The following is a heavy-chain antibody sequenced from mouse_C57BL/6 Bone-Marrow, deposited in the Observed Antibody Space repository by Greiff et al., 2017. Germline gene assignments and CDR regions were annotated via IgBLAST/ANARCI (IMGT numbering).Heavy chain of an antibody. CDR3: TRDGGSPWYCDV. D-gene: IGHD1-1*02. V-gene: IGHV5-9-1*02. CDR2: ISSGGDYI. J-gene: IGHJ1*03. CDR1: GFTFSSYA. Sequence: DVTLVESGEGLVKPGGSLKLSCAASGFTFSSYAMSWVRQTPEQRLEWVAYISSGGDYIYYADTVKGRFTISRDNARNTLYLQMSSLKSEDTAMYYCTRDGGSPWYCDVWGTGTTVTVSA.